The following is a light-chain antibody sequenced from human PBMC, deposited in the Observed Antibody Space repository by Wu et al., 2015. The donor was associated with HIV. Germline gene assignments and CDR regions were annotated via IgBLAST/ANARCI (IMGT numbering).Light chain of an antibody. CDR2: GAS. Sequence: EILLTQSPGTLSLSPGERATLSCRASQRLSSRYLAWYQQKPGQAPRLLIYGASSRATGIPDRFSGSASGRDFTLTINRLETEDFAVCYCQHYGTSPQVTFGGGTKVEIK. CDR1: QRLSSRY. V-gene: IGKV3-20*01. CDR3: QHYGTSPQVT. J-gene: IGKJ4*01.